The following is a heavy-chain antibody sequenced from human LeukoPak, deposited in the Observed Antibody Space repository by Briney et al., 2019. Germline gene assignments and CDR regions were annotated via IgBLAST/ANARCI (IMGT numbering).Heavy chain of an antibody. Sequence: SETLSLTCTVSGGSISSGGYYWSWIRQPPGKGLGWIGYIYHSGSTYYNPSLKSRVTISVDRSKNQFSLKLSSVTAADTAVYYCARDRPLVGATRFDYWGQGTLVTVSS. D-gene: IGHD1-26*01. J-gene: IGHJ4*02. CDR1: GGSISSGGYY. CDR2: IYHSGST. CDR3: ARDRPLVGATRFDY. V-gene: IGHV4-30-2*01.